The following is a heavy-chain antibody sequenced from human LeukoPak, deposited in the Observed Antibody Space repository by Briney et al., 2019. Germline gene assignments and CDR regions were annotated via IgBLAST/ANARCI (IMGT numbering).Heavy chain of an antibody. V-gene: IGHV3-33*08. Sequence: GGSLRLSCAASGFTVSSNYMNWVRQAPGKGLEWVAVISYDGSLKYYADSARGRFTISRDTSKNMLYLQMNNLRAEDTAVYYCSRYNTSSWDSWGQGTLVTVSS. D-gene: IGHD3-3*01. J-gene: IGHJ4*02. CDR3: SRYNTSSWDS. CDR2: ISYDGSLK. CDR1: GFTVSSNY.